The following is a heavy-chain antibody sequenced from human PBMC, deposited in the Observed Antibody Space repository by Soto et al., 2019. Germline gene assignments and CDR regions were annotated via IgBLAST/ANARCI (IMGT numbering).Heavy chain of an antibody. CDR3: ARDLRPVIMVYAIDY. CDR1: GFTFSSYG. Sequence: QVHLVESGGGVVQPGRSLRLSCAASGFTFSSYGMHWVRQAPGKGLEWVAVISYDGSNKYYADSVKGRFTISRDNSKNTLDLQMNSLRAEDTAVYYCARDLRPVIMVYAIDYWGQGTLVTVSS. V-gene: IGHV3-30*03. D-gene: IGHD2-8*01. J-gene: IGHJ4*02. CDR2: ISYDGSNK.